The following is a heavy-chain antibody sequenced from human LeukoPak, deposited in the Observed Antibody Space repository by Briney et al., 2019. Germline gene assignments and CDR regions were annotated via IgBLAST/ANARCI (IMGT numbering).Heavy chain of an antibody. D-gene: IGHD4-23*01. CDR1: GFTFSSYG. CDR3: ARGSRKDYGGNRRRGSPDWYFDL. V-gene: IGHV3-30*03. Sequence: GGSLRLSCAASGFTFSSYGMHWVRQAPGKGLEWVAVISYDGSNKYYADSVKGRFTISRDNSKNTLYLQMNSLRAEDTAVYYCARGSRKDYGGNRRRGSPDWYFDLWGRGTLVTVSS. J-gene: IGHJ2*01. CDR2: ISYDGSNK.